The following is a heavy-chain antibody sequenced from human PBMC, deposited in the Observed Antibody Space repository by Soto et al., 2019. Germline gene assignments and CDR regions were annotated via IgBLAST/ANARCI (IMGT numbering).Heavy chain of an antibody. CDR1: GGSISSSNW. CDR3: ARADILTGYNFDY. D-gene: IGHD3-9*01. J-gene: IGHJ4*02. V-gene: IGHV4-4*02. CDR2: IYHSGST. Sequence: ASETLSLTCAVSGGSISSSNWWSWVRQPPGKGLEWIGEIYHSGSTNYNPSLKSRVTISVDKSKNQFSLTLSSVTAADTAVYYCARADILTGYNFDYWGQGTLVTVSS.